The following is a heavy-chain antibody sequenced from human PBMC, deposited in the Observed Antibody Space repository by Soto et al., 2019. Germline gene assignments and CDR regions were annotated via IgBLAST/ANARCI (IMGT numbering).Heavy chain of an antibody. D-gene: IGHD2-2*01. J-gene: IGHJ3*02. CDR2: IYHSGST. CDR1: GGSISSGGYS. CDR3: ARGGIVVVPAAMGAFDI. Sequence: SETLSLTCAVSGGSISSGGYSWSWIRRPPGRGLEWIGYIYHSGSTYYNPSLKSRVTISVDRSKNQFALKLSPVTAADTAVYYCARGGIVVVPAAMGAFDIWGQGTMVTVSS. V-gene: IGHV4-30-2*01.